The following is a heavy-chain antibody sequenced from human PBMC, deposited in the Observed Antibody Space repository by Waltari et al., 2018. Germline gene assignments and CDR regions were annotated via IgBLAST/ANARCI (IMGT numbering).Heavy chain of an antibody. J-gene: IGHJ5*02. CDR1: GFIFSDYY. CDR3: VPGGGTSCYEGGPCWFHP. CDR2: SGGIGHNI. V-gene: IGHV3-11*01. Sequence: QVHLVESGGGLVKPGGSLRLSCAASGFIFSDYYMSWYRQAPGKGREWLSCSGGIGHNIIHADSGKGRFTISGDNAKNSLYMQMNSVGAEDTARYYGVPGGGTSCYEGGPCWFHPWGQGTLVTVSS. D-gene: IGHD2-2*01.